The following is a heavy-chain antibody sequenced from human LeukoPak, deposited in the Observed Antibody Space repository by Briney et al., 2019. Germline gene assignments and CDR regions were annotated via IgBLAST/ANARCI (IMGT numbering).Heavy chain of an antibody. CDR3: ARDVQGRFDT. V-gene: IGHV4-59*01. D-gene: IGHD1-1*01. Sequence: PSETLSLTCTVSGGSISSYYWSWIRQPPGKGLEWIGYIYYSGSTNYNPSLKSRVTISVDTSKNQFSLKVNSVTAADTAVYFCARDVQGRFDTWGQGTQVTVSS. CDR2: IYYSGST. CDR1: GGSISSYY. J-gene: IGHJ5*02.